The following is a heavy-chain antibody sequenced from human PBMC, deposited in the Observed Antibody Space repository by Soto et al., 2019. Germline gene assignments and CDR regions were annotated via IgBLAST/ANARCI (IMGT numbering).Heavy chain of an antibody. D-gene: IGHD3-22*01. CDR3: ARESGYYYDGSGNRGYYYGIDV. V-gene: IGHV1-69*01. CDR2: IIPIFGTA. J-gene: IGHJ6*02. Sequence: QVQLVQSGAEVKKPGSSVKVSCKASGGTFSSYAISWVRQAPGQGLEWMGGIIPIFGTANYAQKFQGRVTITADEATSTAYMELSSLRSEDTAVYYCARESGYYYDGSGNRGYYYGIDVWGQGTTVTVSS. CDR1: GGTFSSYA.